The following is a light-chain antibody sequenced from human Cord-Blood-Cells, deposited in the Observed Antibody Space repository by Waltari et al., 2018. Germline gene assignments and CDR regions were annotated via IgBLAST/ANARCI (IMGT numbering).Light chain of an antibody. Sequence: DIQMTQSPSSLSASVGDGVTITCRASQSISSYLNWYQQKPGKAPKLLIYAASSLQSGVPSRFSGSGSGTDFTLTISSLQPEDFATYYCQQSYSTPQLTFGGGTKVEIK. V-gene: IGKV1-39*01. CDR1: QSISSY. CDR2: AAS. J-gene: IGKJ4*01. CDR3: QQSYSTPQLT.